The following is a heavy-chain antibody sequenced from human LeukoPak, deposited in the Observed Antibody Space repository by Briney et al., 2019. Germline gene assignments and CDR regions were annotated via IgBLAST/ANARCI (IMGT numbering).Heavy chain of an antibody. CDR3: ARPLVVSRVAFDI. D-gene: IGHD3-22*01. CDR2: INQSGST. CDR1: GGSFSGYY. V-gene: IGHV4-34*01. Sequence: SETLSLTCTVYGGSFSGYYWSWIRQTPGKGLEWIGEINQSGSTDYNPSLKSRVTISGDKSKNQFSLKLSSVTAADTAVYYCARPLVVSRVAFDIWGQGTMVTVSS. J-gene: IGHJ3*02.